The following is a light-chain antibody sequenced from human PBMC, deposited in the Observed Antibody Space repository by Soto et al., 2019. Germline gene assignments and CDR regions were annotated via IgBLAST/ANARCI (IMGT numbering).Light chain of an antibody. Sequence: EIMMTQSPGTLSVSPGESATLSCRASQSIRTDLAWYQQKPGQAPRLLIYRASTRATGFPARFSGSGSGTNFTLTISSLRFEVFGVYYGQKYKDWPQTFGKGTKVDI. CDR2: RAS. V-gene: IGKV3-15*01. J-gene: IGKJ1*01. CDR1: QSIRTD. CDR3: QKYKDWPQT.